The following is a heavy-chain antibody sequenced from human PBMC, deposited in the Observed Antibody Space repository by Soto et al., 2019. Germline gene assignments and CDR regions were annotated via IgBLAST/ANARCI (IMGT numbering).Heavy chain of an antibody. J-gene: IGHJ5*02. CDR1: GYTFTNYA. CDR2: INAGNGNT. Sequence: ASVKVSCKASGYTFTNYAIQWVRQAPGQRLEWMGWINAGNGNTKYSQKFQGRVTISKDTSKNQVVLTMTNMDPVDTATYYCARILTTSTSCYGDSKWFDPWGQGTLVTVSS. V-gene: IGHV1-3*01. CDR3: ARILTTSTSCYGDSKWFDP. D-gene: IGHD2-2*01.